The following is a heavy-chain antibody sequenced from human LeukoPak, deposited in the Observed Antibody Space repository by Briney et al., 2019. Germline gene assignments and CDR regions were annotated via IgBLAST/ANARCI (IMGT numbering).Heavy chain of an antibody. J-gene: IGHJ1*01. Sequence: SETLSLTCAVSGGSISSGDYSWSWIRQPPGKGLEWIGYIYHSGSTYYNPSLKSRVTISVDRSKNQFSLKLSSVTAADTAVYYCASTYFPGGYFQHWGQGTLVTVSS. D-gene: IGHD2-21*01. CDR1: GGSISSGDYS. V-gene: IGHV4-30-2*01. CDR3: ASTYFPGGYFQH. CDR2: IYHSGST.